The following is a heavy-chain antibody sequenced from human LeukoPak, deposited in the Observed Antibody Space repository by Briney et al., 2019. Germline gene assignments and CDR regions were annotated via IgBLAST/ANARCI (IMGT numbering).Heavy chain of an antibody. V-gene: IGHV4-34*01. CDR1: GGSFSGYY. CDR3: ARGRRITIFDY. Sequence: SETLSLTCAVYGGSFSGYYWSWIRQPPGKGLEWIGYIYHSGSTYYNPSLKSRVTISVDRSKNQFSLKLSSVTAADTAVYYCARGRRITIFDYWGQGTLVTVSS. D-gene: IGHD3-3*01. CDR2: IYHSGST. J-gene: IGHJ4*02.